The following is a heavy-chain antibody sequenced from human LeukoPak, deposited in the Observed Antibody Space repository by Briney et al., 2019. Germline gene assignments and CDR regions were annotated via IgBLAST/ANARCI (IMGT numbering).Heavy chain of an antibody. CDR3: ARRWNYGRNYYIDV. D-gene: IGHD1-7*01. CDR1: GGSFSNYY. V-gene: IGHV4-34*01. CDR2: INDSGRI. J-gene: IGHJ6*03. Sequence: PSETLSLTCAVYGGSFSNYYWSWIRQPPGKGLEWTGEINDSGRINYNPSLMSRVTISVDTSKNQFSLRLTSVTARDAAVYYCARRWNYGRNYYIDVWGKGATVSVSS.